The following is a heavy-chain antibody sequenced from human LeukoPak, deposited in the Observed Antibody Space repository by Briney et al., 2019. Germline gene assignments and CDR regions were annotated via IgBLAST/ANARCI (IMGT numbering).Heavy chain of an antibody. CDR3: VRQPDSARYGCDY. CDR2: IGSAGYT. V-gene: IGHV3-13*01. D-gene: IGHD1-14*01. CDR1: GFTFDNND. Sequence: GGSLRLSCEVSGFTFDNNDMHWVRQTTGKGLEWVAAIGSAGYTYYADSVRGRFTITRDNAKQSLYLQINSLRVEDTAVYHCVRQPDSARYGCDYWGRRTQVTVPS. J-gene: IGHJ4*02.